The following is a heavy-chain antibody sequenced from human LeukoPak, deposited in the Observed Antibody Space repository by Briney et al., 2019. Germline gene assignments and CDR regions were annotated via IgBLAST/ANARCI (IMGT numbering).Heavy chain of an antibody. J-gene: IGHJ6*02. Sequence: GGSLRLSCAASGFTFSSYAMSWVRQAPGKGLEWVAVIWYDGSNKYYADSVKGRFTISRDNSKNTLYLQMNSLRAEDTAVYYCARDPEYCSGGSCYWDYYYYGMDVWGQGTTVTVSS. D-gene: IGHD2-15*01. CDR1: GFTFSSYA. CDR2: IWYDGSNK. CDR3: ARDPEYCSGGSCYWDYYYYGMDV. V-gene: IGHV3-33*08.